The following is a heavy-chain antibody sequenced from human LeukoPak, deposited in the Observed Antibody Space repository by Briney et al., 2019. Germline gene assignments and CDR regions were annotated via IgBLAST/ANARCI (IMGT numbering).Heavy chain of an antibody. Sequence: GGSLRLSCAASGLTFSGYAMTWVRQAPGKGLEWVSGISNSGTSTYYVDSVKGRFTISRDNSKNTLYLQMISLRAEDTAVYYCAKVASSGSQYYFDYWGQGTLVTVSS. CDR3: AKVASSGSQYYFDY. CDR2: ISNSGTST. D-gene: IGHD3-22*01. J-gene: IGHJ4*02. CDR1: GLTFSGYA. V-gene: IGHV3-23*01.